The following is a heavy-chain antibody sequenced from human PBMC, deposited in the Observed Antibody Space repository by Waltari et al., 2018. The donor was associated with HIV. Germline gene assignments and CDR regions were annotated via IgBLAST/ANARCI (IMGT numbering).Heavy chain of an antibody. CDR3: ARQMVINLGYGGNSGAFDI. J-gene: IGHJ3*02. Sequence: QVQLQQWGAGLLKPSETLSLTCAVYGGSFSGYYWSWIRQPPGKGLEWIGEINHSGSTNYNPSLKSRVTISVDTSKNQFSLKLSSVTAADTAVYYCARQMVINLGYGGNSGAFDIWGQGTMVTVSS. CDR1: GGSFSGYY. V-gene: IGHV4-34*01. CDR2: INHSGST. D-gene: IGHD4-17*01.